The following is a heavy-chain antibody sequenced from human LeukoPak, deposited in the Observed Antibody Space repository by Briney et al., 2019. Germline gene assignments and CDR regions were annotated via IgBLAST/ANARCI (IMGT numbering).Heavy chain of an antibody. CDR1: GYSISSGYY. Sequence: SETLSLTCTVSGYSISSGYYWGWIRPPPGKGLEWLGSNYHSGSTYYNPSLKSRVTISVDTSKNQFSLKLSSVTAADTAVYYCASGCSGVSCYSKEVIWFDRLGQGTLVTVSS. D-gene: IGHD2-15*01. CDR2: NYHSGST. V-gene: IGHV4-38-2*02. J-gene: IGHJ5*02. CDR3: ASGCSGVSCYSKEVIWFDR.